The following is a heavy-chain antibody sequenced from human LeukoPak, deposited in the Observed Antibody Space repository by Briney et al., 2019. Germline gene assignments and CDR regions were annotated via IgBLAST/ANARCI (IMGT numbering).Heavy chain of an antibody. CDR2: IYYSGST. CDR3: ARVRSGDTMIQKGVFDI. Sequence: SETLSLTCTVFGSSITGYYWSWIRQSPGKGLEWIGYIYYSGSTYYNPSLKSRVTISVDTSKNQFSLKLSSVTAADTAVYYCARVRSGDTMIQKGVFDIWGQGTMVTVSS. CDR1: GSSITGYY. J-gene: IGHJ3*02. D-gene: IGHD3-22*01. V-gene: IGHV4-59*08.